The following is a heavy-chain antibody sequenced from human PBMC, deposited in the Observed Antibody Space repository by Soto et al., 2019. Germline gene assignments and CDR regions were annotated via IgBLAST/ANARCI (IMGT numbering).Heavy chain of an antibody. CDR3: ARACYSSVWYGGCYCFDY. J-gene: IGHJ4*02. Sequence: VRLCRPPFGVLYSSYAASLVRQSARQGLKWMGGIIPIFVTANYAQKFQGRVTITADKSTSTAYMELSSLRSEDTAVYYCARACYSSVWYGGCYCFDYWGQGTLVTVSS. CDR1: GVLYSSYA. CDR2: IIPIFVTA. D-gene: IGHD6-19*01. V-gene: IGHV1-69*06.